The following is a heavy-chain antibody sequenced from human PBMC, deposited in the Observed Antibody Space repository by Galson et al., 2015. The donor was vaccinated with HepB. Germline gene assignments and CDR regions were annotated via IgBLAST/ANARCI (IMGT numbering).Heavy chain of an antibody. CDR3: ARDSRIGEFNWFDP. J-gene: IGHJ5*02. V-gene: IGHV3-21*01. CDR2: ISTTSDYI. Sequence: SLRLSCAASGFMFSAYGMNWVRQAPGKGLEWVASISTTSDYISYGASVKGRFTISRDNAKNSVYLHMDSLRVEDTAMYSCARDSRIGEFNWFDPWGQGTLVIVSS. D-gene: IGHD3-10*01. CDR1: GFMFSAYG.